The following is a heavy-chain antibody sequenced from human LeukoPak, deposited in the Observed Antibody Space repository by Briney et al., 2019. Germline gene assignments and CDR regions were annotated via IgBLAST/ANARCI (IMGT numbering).Heavy chain of an antibody. Sequence: ASVKVSCKASGGTFSSYAISWVRQAPGQGLEWMGGIIPIFGTANYAQKFQGRVTITADESTSTAYMELSSLRSEDTAVYYRARDIMHYGDPDAFDIWGQGTMVTVSS. J-gene: IGHJ3*02. CDR2: IIPIFGTA. D-gene: IGHD2-21*02. CDR3: ARDIMHYGDPDAFDI. CDR1: GGTFSSYA. V-gene: IGHV1-69*01.